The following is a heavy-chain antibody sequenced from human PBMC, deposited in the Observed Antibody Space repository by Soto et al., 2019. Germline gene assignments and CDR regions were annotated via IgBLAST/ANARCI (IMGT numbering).Heavy chain of an antibody. D-gene: IGHD6-19*01. J-gene: IGHJ4*02. V-gene: IGHV3-11*01. CDR1: GFXXSDYY. CDR2: ISGSSSNI. CDR3: AKMTSSGWYDPVFH. Sequence: QXQLVESGGGLVKTXGXLXXXXVXXGFXXSDYYMSXXRQAPGXXXXWISYISGSSSNIYYADSVKGRFTISRXXAXXXXXXXXXXLRAEDTARYYCAKMTSSGWYDPVFHWGQGTLVTVXS.